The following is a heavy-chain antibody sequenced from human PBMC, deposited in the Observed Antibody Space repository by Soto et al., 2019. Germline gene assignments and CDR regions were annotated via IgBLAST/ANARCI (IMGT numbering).Heavy chain of an antibody. V-gene: IGHV3-66*01. J-gene: IGHJ4*02. CDR2: IYSGGST. D-gene: IGHD3-3*01. CDR3: ASERITIFGVVPL. Sequence: EVQLVESRGGLVQPGGSLRLSCAASGFTVSSNYMSWVRQAPGKGLEWVSVIYSGGSTYYADSVKGRFTISRDNSKNTLYLQMNSLRAEDTAVYYCASERITIFGVVPLWGQGTLVTVSS. CDR1: GFTVSSNY.